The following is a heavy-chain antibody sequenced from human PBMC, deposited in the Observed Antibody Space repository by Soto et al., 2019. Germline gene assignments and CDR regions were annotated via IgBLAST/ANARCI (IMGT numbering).Heavy chain of an antibody. CDR3: ARAVDKYSYGSVYYFDY. V-gene: IGHV1-69*13. CDR1: GGTFSSYA. J-gene: IGHJ4*02. CDR2: IIPIFGTA. Sequence: GASVKVSCKASGGTFSSYAISWVRQAPGQGLEWMGGIIPIFGTANYAQKFQGRVTITADESTSTAYMELSSLRSEDTAVYYCARAVDKYSYGSVYYFDYWGQGTLVTVSS. D-gene: IGHD5-18*01.